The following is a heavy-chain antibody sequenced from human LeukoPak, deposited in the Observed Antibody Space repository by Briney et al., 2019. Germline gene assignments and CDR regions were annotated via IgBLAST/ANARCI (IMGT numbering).Heavy chain of an antibody. D-gene: IGHD3-22*01. V-gene: IGHV3-23*01. CDR2: ISGSGGST. CDR3: AKHVGDDSSGYYYVRVFDY. Sequence: GGSLRLSCAASGFTFSSYAMSWVRQTPGKGLEWVSAISGSGGSTYYADSVKGRFTISRDNSKNTLYLQMNSLRAEDTAVYYCAKHVGDDSSGYYYVRVFDYWGQGTLVTVSS. J-gene: IGHJ4*02. CDR1: GFTFSSYA.